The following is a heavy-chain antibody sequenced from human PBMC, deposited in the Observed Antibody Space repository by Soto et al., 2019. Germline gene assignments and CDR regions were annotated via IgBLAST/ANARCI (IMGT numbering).Heavy chain of an antibody. CDR2: IYYSGST. Sequence: SETLSLTCTVSGGSISSYYWSWIRQPPGKGLEWIGYIYYSGSTNYNPSLKSRVTISVDTSKNQFSLKLSSVTAADTAVYYCARGVGRYSSSWYRLDYWGQGTLVTVSS. V-gene: IGHV4-59*08. D-gene: IGHD6-13*01. J-gene: IGHJ4*02. CDR3: ARGVGRYSSSWYRLDY. CDR1: GGSISSYY.